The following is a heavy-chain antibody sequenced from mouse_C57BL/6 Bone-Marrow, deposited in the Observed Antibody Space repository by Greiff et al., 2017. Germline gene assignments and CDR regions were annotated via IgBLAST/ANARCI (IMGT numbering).Heavy chain of an antibody. V-gene: IGHV1-81*01. CDR1: GYTFTSYG. D-gene: IGHD2-4*01. CDR3: ARDYTLFSWCAH. CDR2: IYPRSGNT. Sequence: LVESGAELARPGASVKLSCKASGYTFTSYGISWVKQRTGQGLEWIGEIYPRSGNTYYNEKFKGKATLTADKSSSTAYMELRSLTSEDSAVXFCARDYTLFSWCAHWGAGTLVTVSA. J-gene: IGHJ3*01.